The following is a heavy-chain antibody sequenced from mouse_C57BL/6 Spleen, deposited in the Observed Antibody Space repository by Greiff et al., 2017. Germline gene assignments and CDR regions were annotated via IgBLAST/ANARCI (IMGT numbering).Heavy chain of an antibody. CDR3: ARDYYGSSYFDY. J-gene: IGHJ2*01. CDR1: GFTFSDYG. CDR2: ISSGSSTI. D-gene: IGHD1-1*01. Sequence: EVHLVESGGGLVKPGGSLKLSCAASGFTFSDYGMHWVRQAPEKGLEWVAYISSGSSTIYYADTVKGRFTISRDNAKNTLSLQMTSLRSEDTAMYYCARDYYGSSYFDYWGQGTTLTVSS. V-gene: IGHV5-17*01.